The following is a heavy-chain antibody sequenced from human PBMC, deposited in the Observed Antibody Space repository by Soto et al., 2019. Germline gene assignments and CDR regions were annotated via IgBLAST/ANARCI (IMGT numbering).Heavy chain of an antibody. V-gene: IGHV1-3*01. CDR1: GYTFTRYT. Sequence: GASVKVSCKASGYTFTRYTIHWVRQAPGQRLEWMGCINAGNGNTKYSQNFQGRVTVTRDTSASTAYMELSSLRSEDTAVYYCARETYYGSGSYNYFDYWGKGSLVTVSS. D-gene: IGHD3-10*01. CDR2: INAGNGNT. J-gene: IGHJ4*02. CDR3: ARETYYGSGSYNYFDY.